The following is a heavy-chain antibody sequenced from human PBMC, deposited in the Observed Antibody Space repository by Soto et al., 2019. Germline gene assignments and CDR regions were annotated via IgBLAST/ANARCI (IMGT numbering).Heavy chain of an antibody. D-gene: IGHD3-3*01. Sequence: GGSLRLSCAASGFTFSSYAMHWVRQAPGKGLEWVAVISYDGSNKYYADSVKGRFTISRDNSKNTLYLQMNSLRAEDTAVYYCARDLVWDFWSGYWLYGMDVWGQGTTVTVSS. CDR2: ISYDGSNK. CDR3: ARDLVWDFWSGYWLYGMDV. V-gene: IGHV3-30-3*01. J-gene: IGHJ6*02. CDR1: GFTFSSYA.